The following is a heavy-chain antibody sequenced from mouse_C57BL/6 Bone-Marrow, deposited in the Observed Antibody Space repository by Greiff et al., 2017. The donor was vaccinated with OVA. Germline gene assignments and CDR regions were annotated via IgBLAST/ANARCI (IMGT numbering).Heavy chain of an antibody. CDR2: IDPSDSYT. V-gene: IGHV1-59*01. Sequence: QAQLQQPGAELVRPGTSVKLSCKASGYTFTSYWMHWVKQRPGQGLEWIGVIDPSDSYTNYNQKFKGKATLTVDTSSSTAYMQLSSLTSEDSAVYYCARTGAMDYWGQGTSVTVSS. CDR1: GYTFTSYW. CDR3: ARTGAMDY. J-gene: IGHJ4*01.